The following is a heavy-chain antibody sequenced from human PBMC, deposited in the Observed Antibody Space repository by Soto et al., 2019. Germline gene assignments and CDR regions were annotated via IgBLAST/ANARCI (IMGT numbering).Heavy chain of an antibody. Sequence: ASVEVSCKASGHTFTSYCISWVLQAPGQGLEWMGWISAYNGNTNYAQKLQGRVTMTTDTSTSTAYMELRSLRSDDTAVYYCARDVYDFWSGYRYWGQGTLVTVSS. D-gene: IGHD3-3*01. CDR1: GHTFTSYC. V-gene: IGHV1-18*01. J-gene: IGHJ4*02. CDR2: ISAYNGNT. CDR3: ARDVYDFWSGYRY.